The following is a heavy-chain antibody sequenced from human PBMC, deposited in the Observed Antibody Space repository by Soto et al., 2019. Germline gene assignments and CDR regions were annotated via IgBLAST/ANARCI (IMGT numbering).Heavy chain of an antibody. D-gene: IGHD3-16*01. Sequence: ASVKVSCKASGYTFTVYYMHRVRQAPGQGPEWMGWINPKSGDTKYAQKFQGRVTMTRDTSISTAYMEVNSLRSDDTAVYYCARDRGAGYYGMDVWGQGTTVTVSS. V-gene: IGHV1-2*02. CDR3: ARDRGAGYYGMDV. CDR1: GYTFTVYY. CDR2: INPKSGDT. J-gene: IGHJ6*02.